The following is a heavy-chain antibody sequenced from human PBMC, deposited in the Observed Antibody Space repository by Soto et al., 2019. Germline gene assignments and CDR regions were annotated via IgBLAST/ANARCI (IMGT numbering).Heavy chain of an antibody. CDR2: IYYSGTS. D-gene: IGHD6-13*01. CDR3: ASMYSSSWYYFDY. Sequence: SETLSLTCTFSTYSIRSYYWSWIRQPPGKGLEWIGYIYYSGTSNYNPSLKSRVTISLDTSKNQFSLKLSSVTAADTAVYYCASMYSSSWYYFDYWSQGIPVTVSS. J-gene: IGHJ4*02. V-gene: IGHV4-59*01. CDR1: TYSIRSYY.